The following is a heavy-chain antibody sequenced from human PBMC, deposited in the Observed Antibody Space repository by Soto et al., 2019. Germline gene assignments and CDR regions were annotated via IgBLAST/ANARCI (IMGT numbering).Heavy chain of an antibody. CDR2: IKSKTDGGTT. J-gene: IGHJ6*02. V-gene: IGHV3-15*01. Sequence: EVQLVESGGGLVKPGGSLRLSCAASGFTFSNAWMSWVRQAPGKGLEWVGRIKSKTDGGTTDYAAPVKGRFTISRDDSQNTVYLQMNSLKIENTAVYYCTTDSSSGWKYYYYYGMDVWGQGTPVTV. D-gene: IGHD6-19*01. CDR1: GFTFSNAW. CDR3: TTDSSSGWKYYYYYGMDV.